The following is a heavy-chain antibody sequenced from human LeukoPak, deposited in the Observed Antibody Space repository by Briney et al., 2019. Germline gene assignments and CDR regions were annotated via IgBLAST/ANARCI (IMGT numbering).Heavy chain of an antibody. V-gene: IGHV3-33*08. J-gene: IGHJ4*02. CDR1: RFTFSSYG. CDR2: IWYDGSNK. CDR3: ARDDGRRYSFDY. D-gene: IGHD3-16*02. Sequence: GGSLRLSCAASRFTFSSYGMHWVRQAPGKGLEWVAVIWYDGSNKYYADSVKGRFTISRDNSKNTLYLQMNSLRAEDTAVYYCARDDGRRYSFDYWGQGTLVTVSS.